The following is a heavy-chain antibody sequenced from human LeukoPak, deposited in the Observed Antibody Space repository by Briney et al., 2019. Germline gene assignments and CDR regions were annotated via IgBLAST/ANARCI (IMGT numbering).Heavy chain of an antibody. CDR1: GGSISSGDHY. Sequence: SSETLSLTCTVSGGSISSGDHYWSWIRQPPGKGLEWIGYIYFSGSTYYNPSLKSRVTISVDTSKSQFSLKLSSVTAADTAVYYCARGRPPHYYDTGVRGRERSIDYWGQGTLVTVSS. J-gene: IGHJ4*02. D-gene: IGHD3-22*01. V-gene: IGHV4-30-4*01. CDR3: ARGRPPHYYDTGVRGRERSIDY. CDR2: IYFSGST.